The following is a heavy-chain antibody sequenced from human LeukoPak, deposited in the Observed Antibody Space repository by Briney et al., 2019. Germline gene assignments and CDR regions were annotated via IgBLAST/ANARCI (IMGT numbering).Heavy chain of an antibody. CDR1: NGSISSDTYF. CDR2: MSSSGIS. CDR3: ARHDQYYYDSAGYFPDP. Sequence: SQTLSLTCTVSNGSISSDTYFWSWIRQPAGKGLEWIGRMSSSGISTYSPSLKSRVTISIDTSRNQFSLKLSSVTAADTAVYYCARHDQYYYDSAGYFPDPWGQGTLVTVSS. J-gene: IGHJ5*02. V-gene: IGHV4-61*02. D-gene: IGHD3-22*01.